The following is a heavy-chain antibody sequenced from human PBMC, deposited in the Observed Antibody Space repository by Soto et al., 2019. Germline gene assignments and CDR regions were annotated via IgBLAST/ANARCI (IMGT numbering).Heavy chain of an antibody. CDR3: ARDVDADFRTDFDY. J-gene: IGHJ4*02. D-gene: IGHD4-17*01. CDR1: GFTFSSYA. V-gene: IGHV3-23*01. Sequence: GGCLRLSCAASGFTFSSYAMSWVHQAPGKGLEWVSAISGSGGTTYYADSVKGRFTISRDNAENSVYLEMDSLRAEDTALYYCARDVDADFRTDFDYWGRGTLVTVSS. CDR2: ISGSGGTT.